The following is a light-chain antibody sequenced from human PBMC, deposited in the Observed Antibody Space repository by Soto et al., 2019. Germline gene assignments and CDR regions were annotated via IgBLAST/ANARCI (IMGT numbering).Light chain of an antibody. J-gene: IGLJ1*01. Sequence: QSALTQPASVSGSPGQSVTISCTGTSSDVGGYNYVSWYQQHPGKAPKLMIYDVSNRPSEVSNRFAGSKSDNTASLTISGLQAEDEADYYCSSYTRSSSYVFGTGTKVTVL. CDR2: DVS. V-gene: IGLV2-14*01. CDR1: SSDVGGYNY. CDR3: SSYTRSSSYV.